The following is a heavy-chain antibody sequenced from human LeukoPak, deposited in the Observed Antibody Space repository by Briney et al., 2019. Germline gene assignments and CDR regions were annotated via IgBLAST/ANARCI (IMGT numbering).Heavy chain of an antibody. J-gene: IGHJ4*02. V-gene: IGHV3-30-3*01. CDR1: GFTFSTYA. CDR2: ISYDGSNK. CDR3: ARDDCSGGSCYSGSSFDY. D-gene: IGHD2-15*01. Sequence: GRSLRLSCAASGFTFSTYAMHWVRQAPGKGLEWVAVISYDGSNKYYADSVKGRFTISRDNSKNTLYLQMSGLRAEDTAVYYCARDDCSGGSCYSGSSFDYWGQGALVTVSS.